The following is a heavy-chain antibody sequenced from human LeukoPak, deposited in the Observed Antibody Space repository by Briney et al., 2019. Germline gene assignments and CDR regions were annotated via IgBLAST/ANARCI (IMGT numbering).Heavy chain of an antibody. CDR1: GDTLTELS. CDR3: ARDLQAYCGGDCYSDY. CDR2: ISAYNGNT. V-gene: IGHV1-18*01. J-gene: IGHJ4*02. D-gene: IGHD2-21*02. Sequence: GASVKVSCKVSGDTLTELSMHWVRQAPGKGVEWMGWISAYNGNTNYAQKLQGRVTMTTDTSTSTAYMELRRLRSDDTAVYYCARDLQAYCGGDCYSDYWGQGTLVTVSS.